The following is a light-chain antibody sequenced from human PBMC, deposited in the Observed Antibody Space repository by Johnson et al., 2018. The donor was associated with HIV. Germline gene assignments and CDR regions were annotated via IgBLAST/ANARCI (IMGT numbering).Light chain of an antibody. CDR2: ENN. Sequence: QSVLTQPPSVSAAPGQKVTISCSGSSSNIGNNYVSWYQQLPGTAPKLLIYENNKRPSGIPDRFSGSKSGPSATLGITGLQTGDEAYYYCGTWDNGLSTGGVFGTGTKVTVL. J-gene: IGLJ1*01. CDR3: GTWDNGLSTGGV. V-gene: IGLV1-51*02. CDR1: SSNIGNNY.